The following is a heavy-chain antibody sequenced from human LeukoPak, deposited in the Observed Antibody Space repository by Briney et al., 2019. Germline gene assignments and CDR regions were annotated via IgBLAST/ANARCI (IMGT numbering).Heavy chain of an antibody. V-gene: IGHV3-64*01. Sequence: PGGSLRLSCAASGFTFSSYAMSWVRQAPGKGLEYVSTVSSKGGSTYYANSVKGRFTISRDNSKNTLYLQMGSLRPEDMAVYYCARGRYNTSWYEPLFDYWGQGTLVTVSS. CDR1: GFTFSSYA. CDR3: ARGRYNTSWYEPLFDY. J-gene: IGHJ4*02. CDR2: VSSKGGST. D-gene: IGHD6-13*01.